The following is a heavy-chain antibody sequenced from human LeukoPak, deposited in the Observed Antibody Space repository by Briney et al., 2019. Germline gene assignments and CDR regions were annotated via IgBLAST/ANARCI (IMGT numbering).Heavy chain of an antibody. CDR2: ISAYNGNT. Sequence: ASVKVSCKASGYTFTSYGLSGVRQAPGQGLEWMGWISAYNGNTKYAQKLQGRVTMTTDTSTSTAYMELRSLRSDDTAVYYCARDTYGSGSSARYFDYWGQGTLVTVSS. D-gene: IGHD3-10*01. V-gene: IGHV1-18*01. J-gene: IGHJ4*02. CDR3: ARDTYGSGSSARYFDY. CDR1: GYTFTSYG.